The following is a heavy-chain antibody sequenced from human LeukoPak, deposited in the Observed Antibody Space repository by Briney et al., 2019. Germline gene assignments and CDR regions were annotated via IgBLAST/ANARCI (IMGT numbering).Heavy chain of an antibody. V-gene: IGHV3-33*01. D-gene: IGHD2-2*01. CDR2: IWYDGSNK. J-gene: IGHJ4*02. CDR1: GFTFSSYG. Sequence: PGGSLRLSCAASGFTFSSYGMHWVRQAPGKGLEWVAVIWYDGSNKYYADSVKGRFTISRDNSKNTLYLQMNSLRAEDTAVYYCARDSIIAAYRSSTSCYPSLDYWGQGTLVTVSS. CDR3: ARDSIIAAYRSSTSCYPSLDY.